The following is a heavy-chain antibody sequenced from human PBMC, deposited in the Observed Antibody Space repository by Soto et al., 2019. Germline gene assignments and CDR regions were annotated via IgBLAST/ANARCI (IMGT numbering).Heavy chain of an antibody. V-gene: IGHV4-59*01. CDR3: ARHADYSHDAFDI. CDR1: GGSISSYY. Sequence: SETLSLTCTVSGGSISSYYWSWIRQPPGKGLEWIGYIYYSGSTNYNPSLKSRVTISVDTSKNQFSLKLSSVTAADTAVYYCARHADYSHDAFDIWGQGTMVTVS. J-gene: IGHJ3*02. D-gene: IGHD2-21*01. CDR2: IYYSGST.